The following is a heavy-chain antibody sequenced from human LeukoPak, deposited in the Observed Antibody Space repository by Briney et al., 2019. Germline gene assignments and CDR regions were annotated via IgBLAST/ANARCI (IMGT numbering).Heavy chain of an antibody. CDR1: GFTFSSYA. D-gene: IGHD2-2*01. Sequence: GGSLRLSCAASGFTFSSYAMHWVRQAPGKGLEWVAVISYDGSDKSSANSVEGRIIISRDNSKNTLYLQMNSLRAEDTAVYYCAKDGDIGYCSSTSCYHIDSWGQGTLVTVSS. CDR2: ISYDGSDK. CDR3: AKDGDIGYCSSTSCYHIDS. J-gene: IGHJ4*02. V-gene: IGHV3-30*04.